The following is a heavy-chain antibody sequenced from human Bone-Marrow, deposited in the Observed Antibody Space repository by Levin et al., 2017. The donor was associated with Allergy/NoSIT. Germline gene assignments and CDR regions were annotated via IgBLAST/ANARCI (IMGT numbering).Heavy chain of an antibody. CDR2: IYWDNDK. V-gene: IGHV2-5*02. D-gene: IGHD1-1*01. J-gene: IGHJ4*02. Sequence: SGPTLVKPPQTLTLTCTFSGFSLSNYGVGVGWIRQPPGKALEWLAVIYWDNDKRYSPSLKSRLTITKDTSKDQVVLTMTNMDTVDTGTYYCAQRGSWAGNNWDTGYLDYWGQGILVTVSS. CDR3: AQRGSWAGNNWDTGYLDY. CDR1: GFSLSNYGVG.